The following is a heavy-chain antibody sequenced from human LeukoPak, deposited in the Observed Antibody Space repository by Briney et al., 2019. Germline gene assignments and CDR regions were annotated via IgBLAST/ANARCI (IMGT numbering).Heavy chain of an antibody. CDR1: GFTFSHYW. Sequence: GGSLRLSCAASGFTFSHYWMSWVRQAPGKGLEWVSHISISGTIYYADSVKGRFTISRDNAKKSLSLQMNSLRAEDTAVYYCSTAKFDYWGQGTLVTVSS. V-gene: IGHV3-69-1*01. J-gene: IGHJ4*02. CDR2: ISISGTI. CDR3: STAKFDY.